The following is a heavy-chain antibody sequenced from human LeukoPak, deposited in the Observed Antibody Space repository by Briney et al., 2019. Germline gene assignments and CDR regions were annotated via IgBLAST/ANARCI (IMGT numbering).Heavy chain of an antibody. CDR2: ISSSGSTI. J-gene: IGHJ6*02. V-gene: IGHV3-11*01. D-gene: IGHD2-15*01. Sequence: PGGSLRLSCAASGFTFSDYYMSWIRQAPGKGLEWVSYISSSGSTIYYADSVKGRFTISRDNAKNSLYLQMNSLRAEDTAVYYCARSPLTEYCSGGSCYEYYYYGMDVWGQGITVTVSS. CDR3: ARSPLTEYCSGGSCYEYYYYGMDV. CDR1: GFTFSDYY.